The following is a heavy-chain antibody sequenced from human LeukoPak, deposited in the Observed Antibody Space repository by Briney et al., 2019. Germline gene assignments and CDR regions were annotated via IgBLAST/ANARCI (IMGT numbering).Heavy chain of an antibody. CDR2: ISSSGSTI. CDR1: GFTFSDYY. V-gene: IGHV3-11*01. Sequence: GGSLRLSCAASGFTFSDYYMSWIRQAPGKGLEWVSYISSSGSTIYYADSVRGRFTISRDNAKNSLYLQMNSLRAEDTAVYYCARDFHLGYFDYWGQGTLVTVSS. CDR3: ARDFHLGYFDY. J-gene: IGHJ4*02.